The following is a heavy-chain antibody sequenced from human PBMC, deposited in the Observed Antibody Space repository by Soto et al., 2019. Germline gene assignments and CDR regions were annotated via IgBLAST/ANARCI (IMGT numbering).Heavy chain of an antibody. J-gene: IGHJ4*02. CDR3: AREVQVHTPAFVY. CDR2: ISPMLGAA. Sequence: QVQLVQSGAEMKKPGSSVKVSCQSSGGTFNTYAMNWVRQAPGQGPEWMGDISPMLGAANYAPKFQGRVTITAEESTGTSYMQLSSLTSEDTALYFCAREVQVHTPAFVYWGQGTRVTVSS. CDR1: GGTFNTYA. D-gene: IGHD3-10*01. V-gene: IGHV1-69*01.